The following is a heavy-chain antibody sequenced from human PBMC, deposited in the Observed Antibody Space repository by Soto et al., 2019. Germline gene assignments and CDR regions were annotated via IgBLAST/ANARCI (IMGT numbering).Heavy chain of an antibody. Sequence: QLQLQESGPGLVKPSETLSLTCTVSGGSISSSTYFWAWIRQPPGKGLEWIGSIHHSGVTFYRPSLRSRVTISVDTFQNHFSLKLNSVIAADTAVYYCLRELAGAGDYWGQGALVTVSS. CDR3: LRELAGAGDY. D-gene: IGHD3-10*01. CDR2: IHHSGVT. J-gene: IGHJ4*02. CDR1: GGSISSSTYF. V-gene: IGHV4-39*02.